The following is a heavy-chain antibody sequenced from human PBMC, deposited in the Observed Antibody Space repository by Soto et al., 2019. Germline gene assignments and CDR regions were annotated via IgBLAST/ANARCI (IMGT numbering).Heavy chain of an antibody. J-gene: IGHJ4*02. CDR2: ISYDGSNK. D-gene: IGHD4-17*01. V-gene: IGHV3-30-3*01. Sequence: VQLVESGGGVVQPGRSLRLSCAASGFTFSSYAMHWVRQAPGKGLEWVAVISYDGSNKYYADSVKGRFTISRDNSKNTLYLQMNSLRAEDTAVYYCAREIDGDYQVDYWGQGTLVTVSS. CDR3: AREIDGDYQVDY. CDR1: GFTFSSYA.